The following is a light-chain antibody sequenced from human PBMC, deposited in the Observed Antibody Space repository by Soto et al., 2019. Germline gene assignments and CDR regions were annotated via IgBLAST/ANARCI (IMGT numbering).Light chain of an antibody. J-gene: IGLJ1*01. V-gene: IGLV2-14*02. CDR1: SSDVATYNL. Sequence: QSVLTQPASVSGSPGQSITISCTGTSSDVATYNLVSWYQQRPGTAPQLIIYEVTKRPSGVSTRFSGSQSGNTASLTISGLQADDEADYYCSSYTSISTLYVFGTGTKLTVL. CDR2: EVT. CDR3: SSYTSISTLYV.